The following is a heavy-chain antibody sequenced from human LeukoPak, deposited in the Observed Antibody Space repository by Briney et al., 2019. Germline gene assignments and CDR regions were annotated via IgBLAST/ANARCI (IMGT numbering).Heavy chain of an antibody. Sequence: PGGSLRLSCAASGFTFSSYGMSWVRQAPGKGLEWVSAISGSGGRTYYADSVKGRFTISRDNSKNTLYLQMNSLRAEDTAVYYCAKDVGENGDFYNWFDPWGQGTLVTVSS. D-gene: IGHD4-17*01. J-gene: IGHJ5*02. CDR1: GFTFSSYG. V-gene: IGHV3-23*01. CDR3: AKDVGENGDFYNWFDP. CDR2: ISGSGGRT.